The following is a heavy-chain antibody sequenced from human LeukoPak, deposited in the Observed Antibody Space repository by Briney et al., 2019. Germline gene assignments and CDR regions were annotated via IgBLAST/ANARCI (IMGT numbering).Heavy chain of an antibody. CDR2: MNPNSGNT. V-gene: IGHV1-8*03. D-gene: IGHD3-9*01. CDR3: AILLDGSGNNDAFDI. CDR1: GYTFTSYD. Sequence: ASVKVSCKASGYTFTSYDINWVRQATGQGLEWMGWMNPNSGNTGYAQKFQGRVTITRNTSISTAYMELSSLRSEDTAVYYCAILLDGSGNNDAFDIWGQGTMVTVSS. J-gene: IGHJ3*02.